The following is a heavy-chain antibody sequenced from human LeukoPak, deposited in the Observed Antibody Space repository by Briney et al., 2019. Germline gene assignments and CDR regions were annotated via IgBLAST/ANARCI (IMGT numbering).Heavy chain of an antibody. J-gene: IGHJ4*02. CDR2: IYYSGST. Sequence: SETLSLTCTVSGGSISSSDYYWGWIRQPPGKGLEWIGYIYYSGSTNYNPSLKSRVTISVDTSKNQFSLKLSSVTAADTAVYYCARVVTGDDSSGYPSGGDFDYWGQGTLVTVSS. D-gene: IGHD3-22*01. CDR1: GGSISSSDYY. V-gene: IGHV4-61*08. CDR3: ARVVTGDDSSGYPSGGDFDY.